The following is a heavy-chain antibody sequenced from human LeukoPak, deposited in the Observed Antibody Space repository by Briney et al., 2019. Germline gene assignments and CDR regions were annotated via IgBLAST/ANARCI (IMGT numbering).Heavy chain of an antibody. CDR2: IAWDDDK. D-gene: IGHD2-2*01. CDR3: ARTQDCSSPSCYPYYFDF. V-gene: IGHV2-70*04. J-gene: IGHJ4*02. CDR1: GFSLSTSGVR. Sequence: SGPTLVKPPQTLTLTCTFSGFSLSTSGVRVSWIRQPPGKALEWLARIAWDDDKYYSTSLKTRLTISKDTSKNQVVLVMTNMDPVDTATYYCARTQDCSSPSCYPYYFDFWGQGSLVTVSS.